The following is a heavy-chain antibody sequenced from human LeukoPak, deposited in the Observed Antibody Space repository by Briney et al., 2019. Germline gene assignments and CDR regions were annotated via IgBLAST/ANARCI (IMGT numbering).Heavy chain of an antibody. CDR2: IGASGSTT. Sequence: PGGSLRLSCAASGFTFSAYAMRWVRQAPGKGLEWVSAIGASGSTTYYADSVKGRFTISRDNSKNTVYLQMNSLRAEDTAVYYCAKVAGVYYFAHWGQGTLVTVSS. D-gene: IGHD2-8*01. V-gene: IGHV3-23*01. CDR1: GFTFSAYA. J-gene: IGHJ4*02. CDR3: AKVAGVYYFAH.